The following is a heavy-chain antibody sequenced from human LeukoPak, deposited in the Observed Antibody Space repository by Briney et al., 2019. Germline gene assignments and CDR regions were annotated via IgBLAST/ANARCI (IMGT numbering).Heavy chain of an antibody. J-gene: IGHJ4*02. CDR3: ARQLSGWFDTDPY. CDR2: IKQDGSQK. D-gene: IGHD6-19*01. CDR1: GFTFNNYW. Sequence: GGSLRLSCAASGFTFNNYWMSWVRQAPGKGLEWVANIKQDGSQKHYVDSVKGRFTISRDNAKNSLYLQMNSLRAEDTAVYFCARQLSGWFDTDPYWGQGTLVTVSS. V-gene: IGHV3-7*05.